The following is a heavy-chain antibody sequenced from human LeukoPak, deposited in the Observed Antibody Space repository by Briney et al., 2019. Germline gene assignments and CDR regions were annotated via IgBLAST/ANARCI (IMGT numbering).Heavy chain of an antibody. J-gene: IGHJ6*02. CDR3: ARDQADYGSGINYYYGMDV. CDR1: GGSISSGDYY. D-gene: IGHD3-10*01. CDR2: IYYSGST. Sequence: SETLSLTCTVSGGSISSGDYYWSWIRQPPGKGLEWIGYIYYSGSTYYNPSLKSRVTISVDTSKNQFSLKLSSVTAADTAVYYCARDQADYGSGINYYYGMDVWGQGTTVTVSS. V-gene: IGHV4-30-4*01.